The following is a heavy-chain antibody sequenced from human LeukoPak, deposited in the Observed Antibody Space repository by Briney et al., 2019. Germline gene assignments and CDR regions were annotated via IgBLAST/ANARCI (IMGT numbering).Heavy chain of an antibody. CDR2: INHSGST. D-gene: IGHD2-15*01. Sequence: PSETLSLTCAVYGESFSGYYWSWIRQPPGKGLEWIGEINHSGSTNYNPSLKSRVTISVDTSKNQFSLKLSSVTAADTAVYYCARGRVVVVATVLYYNWFDPWGQGTLVTVSS. V-gene: IGHV4-34*01. CDR3: ARGRVVVVATVLYYNWFDP. J-gene: IGHJ5*02. CDR1: GESFSGYY.